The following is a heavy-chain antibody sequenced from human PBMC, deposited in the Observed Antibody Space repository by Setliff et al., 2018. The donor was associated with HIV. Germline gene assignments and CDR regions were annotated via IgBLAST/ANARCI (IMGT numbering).Heavy chain of an antibody. J-gene: IGHJ4*02. D-gene: IGHD2-15*01. CDR1: GASLSRSTYY. V-gene: IGHV4-39*07. CDR2: MYSSGTT. CDR3: ARSVVGAPRNPYYFDY. Sequence: NPSETLSLTCTVSGASLSRSTYYWGWIRQPPGKGLEWIGTMYSSGTTYYNPSLKSRVTISVDTAKNQFSLNLFHATPADTAVYHCARSVVGAPRNPYYFDYWGLGLLVTVSS.